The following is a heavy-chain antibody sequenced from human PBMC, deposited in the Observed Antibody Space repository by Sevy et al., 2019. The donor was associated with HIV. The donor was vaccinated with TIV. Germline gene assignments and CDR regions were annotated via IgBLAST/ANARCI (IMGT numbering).Heavy chain of an antibody. Sequence: GGSLRLSCAASGFTFSDHYMDWVRQAPGKGLEWVGRTRNKANSYTTEDARSEKGGFTISRDDSKNSSYLQMNSLKTEDTAVYYCARVSYYYDSSPDGYFDYWGQGTLVTVSS. CDR1: GFTFSDHY. D-gene: IGHD3-22*01. J-gene: IGHJ4*02. CDR3: ARVSYYYDSSPDGYFDY. CDR2: TRNKANSYTT. V-gene: IGHV3-72*01.